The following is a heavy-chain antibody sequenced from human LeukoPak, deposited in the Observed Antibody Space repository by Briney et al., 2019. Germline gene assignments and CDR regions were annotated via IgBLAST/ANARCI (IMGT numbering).Heavy chain of an antibody. CDR3: AKHTGLSSSSAFDY. V-gene: IGHV3-72*01. Sequence: GGSLRLSCAASGFTFSDHSMDWVRQAPGKGLEWVGRSKNKANSYTTIYAASVKGRFAISRDDSKSSLYLQMNSLRAEDTAVYYCAKHTGLSSSSAFDYWGQGTLVTVSS. J-gene: IGHJ4*02. CDR1: GFTFSDHS. CDR2: SKNKANSYTT. D-gene: IGHD6-6*01.